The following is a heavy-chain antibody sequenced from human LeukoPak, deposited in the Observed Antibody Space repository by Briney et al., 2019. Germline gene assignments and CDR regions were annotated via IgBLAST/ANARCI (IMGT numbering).Heavy chain of an antibody. Sequence: SVKVSCKASGGTFSNYAISWVRQAPGQGLEWMGGIIPIFGTANYAQKFQGRVTITADESTSTAYMELSSLRSEDTAVYYCARGIVVVAATLYYYYGMDVWGKGTTVTVSS. J-gene: IGHJ6*04. V-gene: IGHV1-69*13. CDR2: IIPIFGTA. CDR1: GGTFSNYA. D-gene: IGHD2-15*01. CDR3: ARGIVVVAATLYYYYGMDV.